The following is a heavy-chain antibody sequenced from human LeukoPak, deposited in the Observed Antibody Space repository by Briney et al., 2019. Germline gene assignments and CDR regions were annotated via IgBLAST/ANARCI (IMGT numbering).Heavy chain of an antibody. Sequence: GGSLRLSCAASGFTVSSNYMNWVCQAPGKGLESVSVIYGGGNIYYADSVKGRFTISRDNSKNTLYLQMNSLRAEDTAVYYCARGAGYNYPYYFDYWGQGTLVTVSS. J-gene: IGHJ4*02. CDR3: ARGAGYNYPYYFDY. D-gene: IGHD5-24*01. V-gene: IGHV3-53*01. CDR1: GFTVSSNY. CDR2: IYGGGNI.